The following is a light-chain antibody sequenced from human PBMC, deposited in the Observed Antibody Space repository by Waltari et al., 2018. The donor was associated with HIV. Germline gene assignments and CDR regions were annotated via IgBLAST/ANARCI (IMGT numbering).Light chain of an antibody. V-gene: IGLV1-40*01. CDR1: SSNIGAVYD. Sequence: QSLLTQPPSVSRARGPRVSISCPGSSSNIGAVYDLQCYQHLPGAAPKLLIYRNPNQPAGVLGRYSASKSGTSASLAIAGLQAEDEADFYCQSFDNSLSGLVFGGGTKLTVL. CDR2: RNP. J-gene: IGLJ2*01. CDR3: QSFDNSLSGLV.